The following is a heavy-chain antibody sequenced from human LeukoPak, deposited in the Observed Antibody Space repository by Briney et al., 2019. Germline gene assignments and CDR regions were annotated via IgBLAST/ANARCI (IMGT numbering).Heavy chain of an antibody. J-gene: IGHJ4*02. CDR2: ISSSGSTI. D-gene: IGHD3-10*01. Sequence: GGSLRLSCAASGFTFRDYYLSWVRQAPGKGLEWVSYISSSGSTIYYADSVKCRFTISRDNAKNSLYLQMNSLRAEDTAVYYCASCSYGSGSYYNNPDYWGQGTLVTVSS. CDR3: ASCSYGSGSYYNNPDY. V-gene: IGHV3-11*01. CDR1: GFTFRDYY.